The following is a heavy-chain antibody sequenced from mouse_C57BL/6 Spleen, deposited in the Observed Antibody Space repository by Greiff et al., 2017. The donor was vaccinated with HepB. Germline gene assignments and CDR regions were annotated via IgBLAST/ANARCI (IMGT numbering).Heavy chain of an antibody. CDR1: GYTFTSYW. CDR3: ARGYDYDPAWFAY. J-gene: IGHJ3*01. Sequence: QVQLQQPGAELVRPGSSVKLSCKASGYTFTSYWMDWVKQRPGQGLEWIGNIYPSDSETHYNQKFKDKATLTVDKSSSTAYMQLSSLTSEDSAVYYCARGYDYDPAWFAYWGQGTLVTVSA. CDR2: IYPSDSET. D-gene: IGHD2-4*01. V-gene: IGHV1-61*01.